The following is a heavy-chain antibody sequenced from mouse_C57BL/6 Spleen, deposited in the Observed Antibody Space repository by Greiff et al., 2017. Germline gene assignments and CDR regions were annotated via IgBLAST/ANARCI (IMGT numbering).Heavy chain of an antibody. J-gene: IGHJ4*01. CDR2: INPSSGYT. Sequence: QVQLKQSGAELARPGASVKMSCKASGYTFTSYTMHWVKQRPGQGLEWIGYINPSSGYTKYNQKFKDKATLTADKSSSTAYMQLSSLTSEDSAVXYCARSELGYSNNYYAMDYWGQGTSVTVSS. CDR1: GYTFTSYT. CDR3: ARSELGYSNNYYAMDY. V-gene: IGHV1-4*01. D-gene: IGHD2-5*01.